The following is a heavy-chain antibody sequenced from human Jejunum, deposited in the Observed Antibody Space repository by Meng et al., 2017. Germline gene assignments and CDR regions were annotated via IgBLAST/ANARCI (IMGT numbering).Heavy chain of an antibody. CDR1: GYTFTDYW. J-gene: IGHJ4*02. V-gene: IGHV1-2*02. Sequence: ASVKVSCKTSGYTFTDYWIHWVRQAPGQGLEWMGWINPNSDGTQYAAKFQGRVTVTSDTSINTAYMELGGLRSDDTAVYYCASGYLGKAYDYWGQGTLVTVSS. CDR3: ASGYLGKAYDY. D-gene: IGHD6-25*01. CDR2: INPNSDGT.